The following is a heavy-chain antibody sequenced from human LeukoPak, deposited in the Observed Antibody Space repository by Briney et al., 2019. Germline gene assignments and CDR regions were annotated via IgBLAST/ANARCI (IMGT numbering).Heavy chain of an antibody. Sequence: GGSLRLSCAASGFTFDDYAMHWVRQGPGKGLGWVSGISWSSGTIDYADSVKGRFTVSRDNAKNSLYLQMNSLRAEDTALYYCAKAHSSSAYCSSTRCSSGAFDIWGQGTMVTVSS. J-gene: IGHJ3*02. CDR1: GFTFDDYA. CDR3: AKAHSSSAYCSSTRCSSGAFDI. V-gene: IGHV3-9*01. D-gene: IGHD2-2*01. CDR2: ISWSSGTI.